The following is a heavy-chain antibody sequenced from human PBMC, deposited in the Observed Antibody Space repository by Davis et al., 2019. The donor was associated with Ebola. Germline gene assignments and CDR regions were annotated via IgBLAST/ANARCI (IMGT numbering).Heavy chain of an antibody. V-gene: IGHV1-69*02. J-gene: IGHJ5*02. Sequence: SVKVSCKASGGTFSSYTISWVRQAPGQGLEWMGRIIPILGIANYAQKFQGRVTITADKSTSTAYMELSSLRSEDTAVYYCARSRCSGGSCNWFDPWGQGTLVTVSS. CDR2: IIPILGIA. D-gene: IGHD2-15*01. CDR3: ARSRCSGGSCNWFDP. CDR1: GGTFSSYT.